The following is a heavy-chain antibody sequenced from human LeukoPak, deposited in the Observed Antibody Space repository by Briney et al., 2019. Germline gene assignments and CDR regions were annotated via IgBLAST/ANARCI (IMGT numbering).Heavy chain of an antibody. CDR1: GYTFTGYY. CDR2: INPNSGGT. CDR3: ARARYNYGSNWFDP. D-gene: IGHD5-18*01. Sequence: ASVKVSCKASGYTFTGYYMHWVRQAPGQRLEWMGWINPNSGGTNYAQTFQGRVTMTRDTSISTAYIELSRLRSDDTAVYYCARARYNYGSNWFDPWGQGTLVTVSS. V-gene: IGHV1-2*02. J-gene: IGHJ5*02.